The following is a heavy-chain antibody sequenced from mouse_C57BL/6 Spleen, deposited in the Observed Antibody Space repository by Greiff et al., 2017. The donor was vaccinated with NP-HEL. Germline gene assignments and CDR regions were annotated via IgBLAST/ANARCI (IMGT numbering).Heavy chain of an antibody. V-gene: IGHV1-7*01. J-gene: IGHJ4*01. CDR3: ARDTTVVGAMDY. D-gene: IGHD1-1*01. CDR2: INPSSGYT. CDR1: GYTFTSYW. Sequence: VQLQQSGAELAKPGASVKLSCKASGYTFTSYWMHWVKQRPGQGLEWIGYINPSSGYTKYNQKFKDKATLTEDKSSSTVYMQLSSLTYEDSAVYYCARDTTVVGAMDYWGQGTSVTVSS.